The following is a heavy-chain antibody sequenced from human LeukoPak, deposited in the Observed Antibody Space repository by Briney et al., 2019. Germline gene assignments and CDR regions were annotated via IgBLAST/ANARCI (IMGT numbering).Heavy chain of an antibody. Sequence: ASVKVSCKATGYTFTGYYMHWVRQALGQGLEWMGWINPNSGGTNYAQKFQGRVTMTRDTSISTAYMELSRLRSDDTAVYYCARDRLAAAYGLRFDPWGQGTLVTVSS. CDR2: INPNSGGT. V-gene: IGHV1-2*02. CDR3: ARDRLAAAYGLRFDP. D-gene: IGHD6-13*01. J-gene: IGHJ5*02. CDR1: GYTFTGYY.